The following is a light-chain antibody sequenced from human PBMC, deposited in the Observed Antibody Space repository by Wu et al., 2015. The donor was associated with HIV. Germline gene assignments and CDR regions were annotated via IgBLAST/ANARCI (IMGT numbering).Light chain of an antibody. CDR3: QQYGSSPPGLT. Sequence: IVLTQSPGTLSLSPGERATLSCRASQRVNSYYLAWYQQKPGQAPRLLIYGASSRATGIPDRFSGSGSGTDFTLTISRLEPEDFAVYYCQQYGSSPPGLTFGGGTKVEIK. V-gene: IGKV3-20*01. CDR1: QRVNSYY. CDR2: GAS. J-gene: IGKJ4*01.